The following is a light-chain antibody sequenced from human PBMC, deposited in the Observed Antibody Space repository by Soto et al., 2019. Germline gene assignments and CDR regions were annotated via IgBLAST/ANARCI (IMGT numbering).Light chain of an antibody. CDR3: SSYTGSDSWV. V-gene: IGLV2-14*01. Sequence: QSALTQPASVSGSPGQSITISCTGTTSDVGGFNYVSWHQQHPGKAPKLMIYEVSNRPSGVSNRFSGSKSGNTASLTISGLQVEDEADYYCSSYTGSDSWVFGGGTKLTVL. CDR1: TSDVGGFNY. CDR2: EVS. J-gene: IGLJ3*02.